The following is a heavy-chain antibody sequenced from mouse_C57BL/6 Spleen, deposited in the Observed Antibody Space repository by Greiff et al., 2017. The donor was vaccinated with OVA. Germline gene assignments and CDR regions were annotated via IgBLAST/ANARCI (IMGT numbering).Heavy chain of an antibody. Sequence: QVQLQQPGAELVMPGASVKLSCKASGYTFTSYWMHWVKQRPGQGLEWIGEIDPSDSYTNYNQKFKGKSTLTVDKSSSTAYMQLSSLTSEDSAVFYYARRGDFDYWGQGTTLTVSS. CDR2: IDPSDSYT. J-gene: IGHJ2*01. V-gene: IGHV1-69*01. CDR1: GYTFTSYW. CDR3: ARRGDFDY.